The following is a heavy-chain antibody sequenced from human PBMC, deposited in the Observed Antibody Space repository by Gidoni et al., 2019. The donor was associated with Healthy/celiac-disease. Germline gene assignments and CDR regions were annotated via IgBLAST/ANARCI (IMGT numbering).Heavy chain of an antibody. CDR1: GFTFSSYS. V-gene: IGHV3-21*01. CDR2: ISSSSSYI. J-gene: IGHJ4*02. Sequence: EVQLVESGGGLVKPGGSLRLSCAASGFTFSSYSMNWVRQAPGKGLEWVSSISSSSSYIYYADSVKGRFTISRDNAKNSLYLQMNSLRAEDTAVYYCARDPLVDYGDYVNYFDYWGQGTLVTVSS. D-gene: IGHD4-17*01. CDR3: ARDPLVDYGDYVNYFDY.